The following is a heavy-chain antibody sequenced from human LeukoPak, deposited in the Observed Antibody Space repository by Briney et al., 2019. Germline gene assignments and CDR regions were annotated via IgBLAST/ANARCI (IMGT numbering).Heavy chain of an antibody. CDR2: ISAYNGNT. D-gene: IGHD4-17*01. Sequence: ASVKVSCKASGYTFTSYGISWVRQAPGQGLEWMGWISAYNGNTNYAQKLQGRVTMTTDTSTSTAYMELRSLRSDDTAVYYCAREAKDYGDYSYYFDYWGQGIQVTVSS. V-gene: IGHV1-18*01. J-gene: IGHJ4*02. CDR3: AREAKDYGDYSYYFDY. CDR1: GYTFTSYG.